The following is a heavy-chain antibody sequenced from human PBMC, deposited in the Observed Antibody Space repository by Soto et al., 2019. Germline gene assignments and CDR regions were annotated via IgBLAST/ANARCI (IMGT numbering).Heavy chain of an antibody. J-gene: IGHJ6*02. CDR1: GFAFRMYV. D-gene: IGHD2-2*01. CDR3: VRGGDIVRVPASPPYYYGMDV. V-gene: IGHV3-30*04. CDR2: VSYDGSSE. Sequence: QEQLVESGGGVVQPGRSLRLSCEGSGFAFRMYVMNWVRQAPGKGLEWVASVSYDGSSEKYADSVKGRFTMSRDNSKKTLSLQMNSLRGEDTAVYYCVRGGDIVRVPASPPYYYGMDVWGQGTTVTVSS.